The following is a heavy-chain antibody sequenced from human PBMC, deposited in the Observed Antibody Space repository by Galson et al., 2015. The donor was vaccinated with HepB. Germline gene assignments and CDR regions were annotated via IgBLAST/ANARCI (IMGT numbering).Heavy chain of an antibody. CDR1: GFTFSSYG. D-gene: IGHD6-19*01. Sequence: SLRLSCAASGFTFSSYGMHWVRQAPGKGLEWVAVIWYDGSNKYYADSVKGRFTTSRDNSKNTLYLQMNSLRPEDTAVYYCAKNVLSVTGNLYYFDYWGQGTLVTVSS. J-gene: IGHJ4*02. CDR3: AKNVLSVTGNLYYFDY. CDR2: IWYDGSNK. V-gene: IGHV3-33*06.